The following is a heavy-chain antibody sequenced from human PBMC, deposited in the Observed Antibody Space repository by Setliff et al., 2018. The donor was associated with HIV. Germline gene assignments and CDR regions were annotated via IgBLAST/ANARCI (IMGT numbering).Heavy chain of an antibody. J-gene: IGHJ5*02. Sequence: PSETLSLTCNVSGASTNAYFLSWVRHPAGKGLEWIGHIYTSGITNHNPSLKSRVTMSLDTSKEQFSLELSSVTATDTAVYYCARPQGGLGGGAWFDPWGQGILVTVSS. CDR1: GASTNAYF. D-gene: IGHD3-10*01. V-gene: IGHV4-4*07. CDR3: ARPQGGLGGGAWFDP. CDR2: IYTSGIT.